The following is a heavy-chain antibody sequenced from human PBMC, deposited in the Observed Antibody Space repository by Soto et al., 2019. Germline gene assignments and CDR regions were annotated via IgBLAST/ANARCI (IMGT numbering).Heavy chain of an antibody. V-gene: IGHV3-23*01. CDR3: AAYGDGPYRPPYDY. CDR2: ISDSGGTT. J-gene: IGHJ4*02. Sequence: GGSLRLSCAASGFTFRDYAMSWVRQAPGKGLQWVSGISDSGGTTYYADSVKGRFTISRDNSRTTLYLQMTGLTFDDTAVYYCAAYGDGPYRPPYDYWGQGTLVTVSS. CDR1: GFTFRDYA. D-gene: IGHD4-17*01.